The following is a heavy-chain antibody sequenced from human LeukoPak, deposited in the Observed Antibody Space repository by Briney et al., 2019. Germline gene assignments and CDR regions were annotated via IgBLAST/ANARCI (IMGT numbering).Heavy chain of an antibody. J-gene: IGHJ4*02. CDR1: GFTFSSYG. D-gene: IGHD3-22*01. Sequence: GGSLRLSCAASGFTFSSYGMHWVRQAPGKGLEWVSSISSSSSYIYYADSVKGRFTISRDNAKNSLYLQMNSLRAEDTAVYYCARIRNYYYSSGYFEHFDYWGQGTLVTVSS. CDR2: ISSSSSYI. V-gene: IGHV3-21*01. CDR3: ARIRNYYYSSGYFEHFDY.